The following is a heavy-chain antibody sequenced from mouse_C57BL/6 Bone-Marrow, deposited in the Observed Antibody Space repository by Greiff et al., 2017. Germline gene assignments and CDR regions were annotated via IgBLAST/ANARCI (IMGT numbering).Heavy chain of an antibody. J-gene: IGHJ4*01. CDR2: IDPSDSYT. D-gene: IGHD1-1*01. Sequence: VQLQQPGAELVRPGTSVKLSCKASGYTFTSYWMHWVKQRPGQGLEWIGVIDPSDSYTNYNQKFKGKATLTVETSSSTAYMQLSSLTSEDSAVYYCARTDYGSSYAMDYWGQGTSVTVSS. V-gene: IGHV1-59*01. CDR3: ARTDYGSSYAMDY. CDR1: GYTFTSYW.